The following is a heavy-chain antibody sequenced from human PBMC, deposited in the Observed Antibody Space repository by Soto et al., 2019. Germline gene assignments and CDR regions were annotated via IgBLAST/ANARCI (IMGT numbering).Heavy chain of an antibody. V-gene: IGHV1-18*04. CDR3: ARATHYCSSTSCYKADAFDI. Sequence: ASVKVSCKASGYTFTSYGISWVRQAPGQGLEWMGWISAYNGNTNYAQKLQGRVTMTTDTSTSTAYMELSSLRSEDTAVYYCARATHYCSSTSCYKADAFDIWGQGTMVTVSS. J-gene: IGHJ3*02. CDR1: GYTFTSYG. D-gene: IGHD2-2*02. CDR2: ISAYNGNT.